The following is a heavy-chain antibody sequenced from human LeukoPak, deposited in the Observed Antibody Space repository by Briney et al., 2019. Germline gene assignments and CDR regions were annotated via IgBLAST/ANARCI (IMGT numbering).Heavy chain of an antibody. CDR1: VYTFTSYD. V-gene: IGHV1-8*01. Sequence: ASVNVSCKASVYTFTSYDINWVRQATGQGLEWMGWMNPNSGNTGYAQKFQGRVTMTRNTSISTAYMELSSLRSEDTAVYYCARGHGLLWFGESQFDYWGQGTLVTVSS. D-gene: IGHD3-10*01. J-gene: IGHJ4*02. CDR2: MNPNSGNT. CDR3: ARGHGLLWFGESQFDY.